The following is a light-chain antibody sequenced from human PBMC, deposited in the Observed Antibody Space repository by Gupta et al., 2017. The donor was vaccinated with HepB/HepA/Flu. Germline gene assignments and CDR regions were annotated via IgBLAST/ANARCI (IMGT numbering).Light chain of an antibody. CDR3: LQYNEWWT. CDR1: QTVEKR. Sequence: ETVLTQSPDTLSVSPGERVTLSCRASQTVEKRLAWYQQTPGQTPRLLIYGASTRATGIPDRFSGSGSGREFTLTISSLQSEDFAMYYCLQYNEWWTFGQGTKVEVK. V-gene: IGKV3-15*01. CDR2: GAS. J-gene: IGKJ1*01.